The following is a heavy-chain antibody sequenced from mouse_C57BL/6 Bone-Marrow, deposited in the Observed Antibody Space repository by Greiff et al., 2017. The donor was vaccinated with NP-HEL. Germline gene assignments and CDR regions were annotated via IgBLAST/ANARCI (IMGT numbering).Heavy chain of an antibody. Sequence: ESGAELVKPGASVKISCKASGYAFSSYWMNWVKQRPGKGLEWIGQIYPGDGDTNYNGKFKGKATLTADKSSSTAYMQLSSLTSEDSAVYFCAHNYYGSSSWFADWGQGTLVTV. CDR1: GYAFSSYW. CDR3: AHNYYGSSSWFAD. J-gene: IGHJ3*01. CDR2: IYPGDGDT. D-gene: IGHD1-1*01. V-gene: IGHV1-80*01.